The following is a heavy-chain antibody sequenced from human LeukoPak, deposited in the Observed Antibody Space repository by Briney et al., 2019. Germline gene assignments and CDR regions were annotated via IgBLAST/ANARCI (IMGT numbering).Heavy chain of an antibody. V-gene: IGHV4-59*01. CDR2: IYYSGST. CDR1: GGSISSYY. D-gene: IGHD2-2*01. CDR3: ARVVPAAGIDP. Sequence: SETLSLTYTVSGGSISSYYWSWIRQPPGKGLEWIGYIYYSGSTNYNPSFKSRVTISVDTSKNQFSLKLSSVTAADTAVYYCARVVPAAGIDPWGQGTLVTVSS. J-gene: IGHJ5*02.